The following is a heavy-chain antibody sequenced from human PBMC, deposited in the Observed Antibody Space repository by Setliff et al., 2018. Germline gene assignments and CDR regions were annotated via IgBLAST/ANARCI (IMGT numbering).Heavy chain of an antibody. CDR2: VDQGANT. Sequence: GGSLRLSCVASGFTFGAYTLTWVRQAPGKGLEFVSGVDQGANTYYGDSVKGRFTISRDNSQNTVYLQMTNLTAEDTAVYYCANDTHYYSNTGYYCFDYWGQGALVTVSS. V-gene: IGHV3-23*05. J-gene: IGHJ4*02. CDR3: ANDTHYYSNTGYYCFDY. D-gene: IGHD3-9*01. CDR1: GFTFGAYT.